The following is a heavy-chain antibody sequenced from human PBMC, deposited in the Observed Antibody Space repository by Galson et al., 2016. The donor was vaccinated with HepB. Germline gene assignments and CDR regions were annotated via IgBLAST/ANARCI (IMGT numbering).Heavy chain of an antibody. Sequence: SVKVSCKASNYTFTRFGITWVRQAPGQGLEWMGWISAYNGYTKYSQTLQGRLTVTTDKSTSTAYMELRSLRSDDTAVYFCARASWEFATHFDYWGQGTQVIVYS. CDR3: ARASWEFATHFDY. CDR1: NYTFTRFG. V-gene: IGHV1-18*01. D-gene: IGHD1-26*01. CDR2: ISAYNGYT. J-gene: IGHJ4*02.